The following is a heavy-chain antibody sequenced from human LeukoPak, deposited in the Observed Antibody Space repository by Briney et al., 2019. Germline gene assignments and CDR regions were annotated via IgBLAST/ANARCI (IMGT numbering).Heavy chain of an antibody. V-gene: IGHV3-7*01. D-gene: IGHD3-10*01. CDR2: IKQDGSEK. CDR1: GFTFSSYS. J-gene: IGHJ4*02. Sequence: GGSLRLSCAASGFTFSSYSMNWVRQAPGKGLEWVANIKQDGSEKYYVDSVKGRFTISRDNAKNSLYLQMNSLRAEDTAVYYCAREDYYGSGSPLDYWGQGTLVTVSS. CDR3: AREDYYGSGSPLDY.